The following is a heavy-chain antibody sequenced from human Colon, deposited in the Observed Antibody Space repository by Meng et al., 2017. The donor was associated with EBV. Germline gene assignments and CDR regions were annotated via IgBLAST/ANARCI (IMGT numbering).Heavy chain of an antibody. D-gene: IGHD3-10*01. Sequence: QLQRQEWGPGLVKLSETLSLTCAVSGGSISSSHYTWGWARQPQGKGLHWIGTIYRSGSTSYNPSLQSRVTMFVDTSKNQFSLMLASVTATDTAVYYCGRRRGGSGRDCWGQGTLVTVSS. CDR3: GRRRGGSGRDC. V-gene: IGHV4-39*01. CDR1: GGSISSSHYT. J-gene: IGHJ4*02. CDR2: IYRSGST.